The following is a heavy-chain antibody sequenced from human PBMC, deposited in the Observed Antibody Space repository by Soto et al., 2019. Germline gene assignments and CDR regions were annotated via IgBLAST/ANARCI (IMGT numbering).Heavy chain of an antibody. D-gene: IGHD1-26*01. CDR2: MNHDASQI. Sequence: GGSLRLSCASSGFTFSDYWMSWVRQAPGKGLEWVANMNHDASQIYYMDSVKGRFTISRDNAKNSLFLQMNSLRVEETAVYHCAKYSGIYSLENWGQGT. CDR3: AKYSGIYSLEN. J-gene: IGHJ3*01. V-gene: IGHV3-7*02. CDR1: GFTFSDYW.